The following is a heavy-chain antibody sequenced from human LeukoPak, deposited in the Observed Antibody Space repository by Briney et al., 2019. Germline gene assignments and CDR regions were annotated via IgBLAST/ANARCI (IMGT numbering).Heavy chain of an antibody. CDR1: GFTFSDYY. CDR2: ISSSGSTI. D-gene: IGHD6-6*01. V-gene: IGHV3-11*01. Sequence: GGSLRLSCAASGFTFSDYYMSWIRQAPGKGLEWVSYISSSGSTIYYADSVKGRFTISRDNAKNSLYLQMNSLRAEDTAVYYCAKADPSSNAFDIWGQGTMVTVSS. J-gene: IGHJ3*02. CDR3: AKADPSSNAFDI.